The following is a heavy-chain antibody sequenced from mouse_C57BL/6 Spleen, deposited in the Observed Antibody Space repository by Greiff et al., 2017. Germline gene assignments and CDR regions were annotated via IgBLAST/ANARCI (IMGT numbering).Heavy chain of an antibody. V-gene: IGHV3-8*01. J-gene: IGHJ4*01. CDR2: ISYSGST. D-gene: IGHD1-1*01. CDR3: ARSDYGSSYDYAMDY. Sequence: EVKLMESGPGLAKPSQTLSLTCSVTGYSITSDYWNWIRKFPGNKLEYMGYISYSGSTYYNPSLNSRISITRDTSKNQYYLQLNSGTTEDTATSYCARSDYGSSYDYAMDYWGQGTSVTVSS. CDR1: GYSITSDY.